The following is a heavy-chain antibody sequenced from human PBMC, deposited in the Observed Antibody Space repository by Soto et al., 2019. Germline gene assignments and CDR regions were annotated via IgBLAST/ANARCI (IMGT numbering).Heavy chain of an antibody. CDR3: ARGYCSGGSCYLPPRGRWFDP. Sequence: QVQLVQSGAEVKKPGSSVKVSCKASGGTFSSYTISWVRQAPGQGLEWRGRIIPILGIANYAEKFQGRVTITADKSTSTDYMALSSLRSEDTAVYYCARGYCSGGSCYLPPRGRWFDPWGQGTLVTVSS. J-gene: IGHJ5*02. CDR2: IIPILGIA. CDR1: GGTFSSYT. D-gene: IGHD2-15*01. V-gene: IGHV1-69*02.